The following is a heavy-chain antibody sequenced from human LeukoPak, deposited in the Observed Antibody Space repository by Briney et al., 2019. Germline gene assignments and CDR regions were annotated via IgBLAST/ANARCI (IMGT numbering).Heavy chain of an antibody. CDR3: ARFRTPLTWASAFDT. CDR1: GFTFSNAW. D-gene: IGHD2-2*01. Sequence: GGSLRLSCADSGFTFSNAWMSWVRQAPGKGLEWVSCITSTSREYYADSVKGRFSISRDNAQNSAYLQLNSLRADDTAVYFCARFRTPLTWASAFDTWGQGTVVSVS. CDR2: ITSTSRE. V-gene: IGHV3-69-1*01. J-gene: IGHJ3*02.